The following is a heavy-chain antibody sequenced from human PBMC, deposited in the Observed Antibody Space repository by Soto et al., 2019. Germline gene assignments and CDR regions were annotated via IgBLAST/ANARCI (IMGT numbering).Heavy chain of an antibody. CDR1: GGTFSSYS. CDR3: ARALCSGGSCRNMYSFDY. Sequence: SAKVSWKASGGTFSSYSISWVQPAPGQGLEWMGGIIPIFGTANYAQKFPGRVTITADESTSTAYVELSSLRSEDTAVYYCARALCSGGSCRNMYSFDYWGQGTLVTVSS. D-gene: IGHD2-15*01. V-gene: IGHV1-69*13. CDR2: IIPIFGTA. J-gene: IGHJ4*02.